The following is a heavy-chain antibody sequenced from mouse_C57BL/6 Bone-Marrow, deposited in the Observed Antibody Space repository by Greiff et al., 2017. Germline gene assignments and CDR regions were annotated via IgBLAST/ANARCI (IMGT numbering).Heavy chain of an antibody. CDR1: GYTFTGYW. D-gene: IGHD2-3*01. CDR2: ILPGSGST. J-gene: IGHJ3*01. CDR3: ARDGYYIWVAY. Sequence: VQLQQSGAELMKPGASVKLSCKATGYTFTGYWIEWVKQRPGHGLEWIGEILPGSGSTNYNEKFKGKATFTSDTSSNTAYMQHSSLTTEDSAIDYCARDGYYIWVAYWGQGTLVTVSA. V-gene: IGHV1-9*01.